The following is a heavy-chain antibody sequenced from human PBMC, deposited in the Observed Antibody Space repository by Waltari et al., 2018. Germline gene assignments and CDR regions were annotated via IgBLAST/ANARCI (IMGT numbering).Heavy chain of an antibody. Sequence: EVQLVESGGGLIQPGGSLRLSCAASEFSVSAYGMTWVRQAPGKGLEWVSSISSRTGTIYYADSVKGRFTISRDNAEGSLYLQMNSLRAEDTAVYYCTRDDSGGYQPFYYYYYMDVWGKGTTVTVSS. CDR3: TRDDSGGYQPFYYYYYMDV. CDR2: ISSRTGTI. CDR1: EFSVSAYG. J-gene: IGHJ6*03. V-gene: IGHV3-48*04. D-gene: IGHD2-8*02.